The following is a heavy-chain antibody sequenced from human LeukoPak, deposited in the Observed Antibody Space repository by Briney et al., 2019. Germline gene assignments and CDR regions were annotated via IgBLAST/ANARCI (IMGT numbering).Heavy chain of an antibody. Sequence: SETLSLTCAVYGGSFSGYYWSWIRRPPGKGLEWIGEINHSGSTNYNPSLKSRVTISVDTSKNQFSLKLSSVTAADTAVYYCASRYQLVDAFDIWGQGTMVTVSS. D-gene: IGHD2-2*01. CDR1: GGSFSGYY. CDR3: ASRYQLVDAFDI. V-gene: IGHV4-34*01. J-gene: IGHJ3*02. CDR2: INHSGST.